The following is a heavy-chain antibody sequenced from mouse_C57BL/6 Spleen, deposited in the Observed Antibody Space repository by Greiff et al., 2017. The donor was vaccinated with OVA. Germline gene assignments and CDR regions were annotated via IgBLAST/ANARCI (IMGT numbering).Heavy chain of an antibody. CDR2: IYPRDGST. V-gene: IGHV1-78*01. Sequence: VKLVESDAELVKPGASVKISCKVSGYTFTDHTIHWMKQRPEQGLEWIGYIYPRDGSTKYNEKFKGKATLTADKSSSTAYMQLNSLTSEDSAVYFCARRDYYGNYAYFDYWGQGTTLTVSS. D-gene: IGHD2-1*01. CDR1: GYTFTDHT. CDR3: ARRDYYGNYAYFDY. J-gene: IGHJ2*01.